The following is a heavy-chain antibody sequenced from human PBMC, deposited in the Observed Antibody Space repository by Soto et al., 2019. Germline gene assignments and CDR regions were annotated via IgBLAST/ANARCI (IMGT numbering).Heavy chain of an antibody. Sequence: QVQLVESGGGVVQPGRSLRLSCAASGFTFSSYAMHWVHQAPGKGLEWVAVISYDGSNKYYADSVKGRFTISRDNSKNTLYLQMNSLRAEDTAVYYCARDRPHIYSYGWGWFDPWGQGTLVTVSS. J-gene: IGHJ5*02. CDR2: ISYDGSNK. V-gene: IGHV3-30-3*01. CDR1: GFTFSSYA. D-gene: IGHD5-18*01. CDR3: ARDRPHIYSYGWGWFDP.